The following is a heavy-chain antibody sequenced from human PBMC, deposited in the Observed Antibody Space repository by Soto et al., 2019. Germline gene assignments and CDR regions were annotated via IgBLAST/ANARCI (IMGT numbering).Heavy chain of an antibody. V-gene: IGHV1-46*01. J-gene: IGHJ5*02. CDR3: ARGGLSSLGVVLGWFDP. D-gene: IGHD3-3*01. CDR2: INPSGGST. CDR1: GYTFTSYY. Sequence: ASVKVSCKASGYTFTSYYMHWVRQAPGQGLEWMGIINPSGGSTSYAQKFQGRVTMTRDTSTSTVYMELSSLRSEDTAVYYCARGGLSSLGVVLGWFDPWEQGTLVPVSS.